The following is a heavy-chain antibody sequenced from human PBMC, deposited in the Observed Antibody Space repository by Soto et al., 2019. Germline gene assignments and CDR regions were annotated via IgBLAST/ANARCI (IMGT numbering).Heavy chain of an antibody. D-gene: IGHD2-2*01. CDR3: ANRKGYCSSTSCRTYWYFDL. CDR2: ISGSGGST. CDR1: GFSFSSYA. Sequence: GGSLRLSYAASGFSFSSYAMSWVRQAPGKELEWVTAISGSGGSTYYADSVKGRFTISRDNSKNTLYLQMNSLRAEDTAVYYCANRKGYCSSTSCRTYWYFDLWGRGTLVTVS. V-gene: IGHV3-23*01. J-gene: IGHJ2*01.